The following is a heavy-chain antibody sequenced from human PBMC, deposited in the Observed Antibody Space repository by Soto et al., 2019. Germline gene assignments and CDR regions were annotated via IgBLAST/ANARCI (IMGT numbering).Heavy chain of an antibody. J-gene: IGHJ6*02. Sequence: VGSLRLSCAASGFTFSSYAMSWVRQAPGKGLEWVSAISGSGGSTYYADSVKGRFTISRDNSKNTLYLQMNSLRAEDTAVYYCAKVMTPSPYSSGWSRADYYYGMDVWGQGTTVTVSS. CDR1: GFTFSSYA. D-gene: IGHD6-19*01. CDR2: ISGSGGST. CDR3: AKVMTPSPYSSGWSRADYYYGMDV. V-gene: IGHV3-23*01.